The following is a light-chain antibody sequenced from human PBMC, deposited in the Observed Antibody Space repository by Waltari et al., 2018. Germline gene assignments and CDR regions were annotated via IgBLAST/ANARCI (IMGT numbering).Light chain of an antibody. CDR2: DAS. CDR1: QTITNC. V-gene: IGKV3-11*01. CDR3: QQRYNWPWT. J-gene: IGKJ1*01. Sequence: ETVSTQSPATLSLSPGERATLSCRASQTITNCLAWYHQKPGQAPRLLIYDASNRATGIPARFSGSGSGTDFTLTISSLEPEDFAVYYCQQRYNWPWTFGQGTKVEIE.